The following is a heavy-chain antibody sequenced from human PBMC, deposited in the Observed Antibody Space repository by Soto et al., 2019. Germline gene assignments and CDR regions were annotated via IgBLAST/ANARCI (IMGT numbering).Heavy chain of an antibody. CDR2: ISSSSSNT. CDR3: ASRYCSSTSCGPGLFDS. D-gene: IGHD2-2*01. CDR1: GFTFSSYS. J-gene: IGHJ4*02. V-gene: IGHV3-21*04. Sequence: GGSLRLSCAASGFTFSSYSMNWVRQAPGKGLEWVSSISSSSSNTYYADSVKGRFTISRDNAKNTLYLQMNSLRVEDTAVYYCASRYCSSTSCGPGLFDSWSQGTLVTVSS.